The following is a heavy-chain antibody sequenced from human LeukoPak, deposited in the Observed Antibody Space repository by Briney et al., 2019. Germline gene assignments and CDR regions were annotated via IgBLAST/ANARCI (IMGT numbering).Heavy chain of an antibody. CDR1: GFTFSSYA. D-gene: IGHD3-3*01. CDR2: FSGSGGST. CDR3: AKDRITTFGVTLDY. Sequence: SGGSLRLSCAASGFTFSSYAMSWVRQAPGKGLEWVSAFSGSGGSTYYADSVKGRFTISRDNSKNTLYLQMNSLRAEDTAVYYCAKDRITTFGVTLDYWGQGTLVTVSS. V-gene: IGHV3-23*01. J-gene: IGHJ4*02.